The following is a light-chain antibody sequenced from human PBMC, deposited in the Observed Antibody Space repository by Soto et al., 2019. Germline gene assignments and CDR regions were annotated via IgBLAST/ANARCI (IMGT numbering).Light chain of an antibody. J-gene: IGKJ1*01. CDR3: QQSYSSPWT. CDR1: QSISSY. V-gene: IGKV1-39*01. Sequence: DILVTQSPSSLSASVGDRVTITCRASQSISSYLNWYQQKPGKAPKLLIYAASSLQSGVPSRFSGSGSGTDFTLTISSLQPEDSASYYCQQSYSSPWTFGQGTKVEIK. CDR2: AAS.